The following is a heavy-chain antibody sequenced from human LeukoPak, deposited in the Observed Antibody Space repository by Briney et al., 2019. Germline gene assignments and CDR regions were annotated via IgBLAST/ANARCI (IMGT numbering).Heavy chain of an antibody. Sequence: GGSLRLSCAASGFTFSSYWMSWVRQAPGKGLEWVANIKQDGSEKYYVDSVKGRFTISRDNAKNSLYLQMNSLRAEDAAVYYCARAPGWELLFSDYWGQGTLVTVSS. J-gene: IGHJ4*02. V-gene: IGHV3-7*01. D-gene: IGHD1-26*01. CDR2: IKQDGSEK. CDR3: ARAPGWELLFSDY. CDR1: GFTFSSYW.